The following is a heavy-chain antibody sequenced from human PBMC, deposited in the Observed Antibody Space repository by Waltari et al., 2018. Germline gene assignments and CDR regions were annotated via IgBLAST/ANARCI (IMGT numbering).Heavy chain of an antibody. CDR2: IYTSGST. CDR1: GGSISSGSYY. Sequence: QVQLQESGPGLVKPSQTLSLTCTVPGGSISSGSYYWGWIRQPAGKGLEWIGYIYTSGSTNYNPSLKSRVTISVDTSKNQFSLKLSSVTAADTAVYYCAGGDADAFDIWGQGTMVTVSS. CDR3: AGGDADAFDI. V-gene: IGHV4-61*09. D-gene: IGHD2-21*02. J-gene: IGHJ3*02.